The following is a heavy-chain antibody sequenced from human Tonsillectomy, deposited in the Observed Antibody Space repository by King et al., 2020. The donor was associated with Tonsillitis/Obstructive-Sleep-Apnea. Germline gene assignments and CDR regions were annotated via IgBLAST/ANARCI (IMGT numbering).Heavy chain of an antibody. Sequence: QLVQSGAEVKKPGSSVRVSCKTSGGTFSTDSISWVRQAPGQGLEWMGRIIPFLGETYYAQKFRGRVTISADKSTSANTAYLELRSLRSDDTAVFYCARSVGGDYSYGGYWGQGTLVTVSP. CDR1: GGTFSTDS. D-gene: IGHD4-11*01. CDR3: ARSVGGDYSYGGY. CDR2: IIPFLGET. J-gene: IGHJ4*02. V-gene: IGHV1-69*09.